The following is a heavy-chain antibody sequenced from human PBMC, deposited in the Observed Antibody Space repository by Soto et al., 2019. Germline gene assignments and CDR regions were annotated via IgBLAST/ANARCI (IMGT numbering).Heavy chain of an antibody. V-gene: IGHV4-31*03. Sequence: PSETLSLTCTVSGGSISSGDYYWSWIRQHPGKGLEWIGYIYYSGSTYYNPSLKSRVTISVDTSKNQFSLKLSSVTAADTAVYYCARVGGITGATSVGTWGQGTLVTVS. CDR1: GGSISSGDYY. CDR2: IYYSGST. J-gene: IGHJ5*02. D-gene: IGHD1-20*01. CDR3: ARVGGITGATSVGT.